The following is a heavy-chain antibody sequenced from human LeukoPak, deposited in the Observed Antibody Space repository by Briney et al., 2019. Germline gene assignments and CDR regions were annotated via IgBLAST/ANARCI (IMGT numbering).Heavy chain of an antibody. V-gene: IGHV3-66*02. Sequence: ETLSLTCTVSGGSISSNYMSWVRQAPGKGLEWVSVIYSGGSTYYADSVKGRFTISRDNSKNTLYLQMNSLRAEDTAVYYCARSPPGPYYDFWSGYQEHYYFDYWGQGTLVTVSS. CDR1: GGSISSNY. D-gene: IGHD3-3*01. CDR2: IYSGGST. J-gene: IGHJ4*02. CDR3: ARSPPGPYYDFWSGYQEHYYFDY.